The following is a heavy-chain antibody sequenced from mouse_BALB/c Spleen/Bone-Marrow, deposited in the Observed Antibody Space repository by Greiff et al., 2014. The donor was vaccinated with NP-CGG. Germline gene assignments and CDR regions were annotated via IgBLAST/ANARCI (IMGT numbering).Heavy chain of an antibody. CDR1: GYIFTSYW. CDR3: ASGVTTGWLVY. J-gene: IGHJ3*01. D-gene: IGHD2-2*01. CDR2: IYPGSGST. Sequence: VQLQQSGAELVRPGASVKLSCKTSGYIFTSYWIHWVKQRPGQGLEWIARIYPGSGSTYYNEKFEGKATLSRDKSYSTAYMQLSNLKSEDPAVYFCASGVTTGWLVYWGQGTLVTVSA. V-gene: IGHV1S132*01.